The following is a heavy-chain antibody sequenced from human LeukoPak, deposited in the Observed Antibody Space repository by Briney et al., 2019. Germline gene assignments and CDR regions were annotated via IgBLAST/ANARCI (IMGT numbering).Heavy chain of an antibody. CDR1: GGTFSSYA. CDR3: AYGRALWFDH. Sequence: SVKVSCKASGGTFSSYAISWVRQAPGQGLEWMGGIIPIFGTANYAQKFQGRVTMTEDTSTDTAYMELSSLRPEDAAVYYCAYGRALWFDHWGQGTLVTVSS. V-gene: IGHV1-69*06. J-gene: IGHJ5*02. CDR2: IIPIFGTA. D-gene: IGHD3-3*02.